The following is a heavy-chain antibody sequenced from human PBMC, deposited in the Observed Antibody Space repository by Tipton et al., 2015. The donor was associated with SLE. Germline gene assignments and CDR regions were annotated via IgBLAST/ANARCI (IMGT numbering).Heavy chain of an antibody. D-gene: IGHD6-19*01. CDR1: GGSFSGYY. V-gene: IGHV4-34*01. CDR2: INHSGST. CDR3: AKGEYSSGCHIDY. J-gene: IGHJ4*02. Sequence: TLSLTCAVYGGSFSGYYWSWIRQPPGKGLEWIGEINHSGSTYYNPSLKSRVTISIDTSKNQFSLKLSSVTAADTAVYYCAKGEYSSGCHIDYWGQGTLVTVSS.